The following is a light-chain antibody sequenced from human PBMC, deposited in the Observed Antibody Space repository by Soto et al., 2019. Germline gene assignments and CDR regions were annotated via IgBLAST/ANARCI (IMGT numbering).Light chain of an antibody. CDR1: QSVSTN. Sequence: TVMTQSPATLSVSPGERATLSCRASQSVSTNLAWYQQKPGQAPRLLIYRASTRATGIPDRFSGSGFGTEFTLTISGLQSEDFAVYFCQQYNNWPPYTFGQGTKLQIK. V-gene: IGKV3-15*01. CDR2: RAS. CDR3: QQYNNWPPYT. J-gene: IGKJ2*01.